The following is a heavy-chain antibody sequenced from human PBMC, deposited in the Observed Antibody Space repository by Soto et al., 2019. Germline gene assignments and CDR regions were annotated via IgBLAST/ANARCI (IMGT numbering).Heavy chain of an antibody. CDR3: ARVYXGXXXYSGAFDY. J-gene: IGHJ4*02. D-gene: IGHD3-16*01. CDR1: GFTFSSYA. Sequence: QVQLVESGGGVVQPGRSLRLSCAASGFTFSSYAMHWVRQAPGKGLEWVAVISYDGSNKYYADSVKGRFTISRDNSKNTLYLQMNSLRAEDTAVYYCARVYXGXXXYSGAFDYWGQGTLVTVSS. CDR2: ISYDGSNK. V-gene: IGHV3-30-3*01.